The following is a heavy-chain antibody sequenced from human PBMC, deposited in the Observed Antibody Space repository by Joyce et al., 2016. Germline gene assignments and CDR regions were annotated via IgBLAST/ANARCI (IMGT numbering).Heavy chain of an antibody. CDR2: ISYDGSNK. Sequence: QVQLVESGGGVVQPGRSLRLSCAASIFTFNNYAMYWVRQSPGKGLECVAVISYDGSNKDYADSVKGRFTISRDNSKNTLYLQMNSLRADDTAVYYCARDRGYRTSYYYAMDVWGQGTTVTVSS. J-gene: IGHJ6*02. CDR1: IFTFNNYA. V-gene: IGHV3-30*04. CDR3: ARDRGYRTSYYYAMDV. D-gene: IGHD5-12*01.